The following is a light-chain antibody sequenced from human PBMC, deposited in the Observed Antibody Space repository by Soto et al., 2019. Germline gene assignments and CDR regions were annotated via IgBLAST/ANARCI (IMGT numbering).Light chain of an antibody. CDR1: QSVSSY. Sequence: EIVLTQSPATLSLSPGERATLSCRASQSVSSYLAWYQQKPGQAPRLLIYDASNRATGIPARFSGVGSGKVFTLPFGSLGPEVFAVISSKKGSTCPPLTLGGGTRVEIK. V-gene: IGKV3-11*01. CDR3: KKGSTCPPLT. CDR2: DAS. J-gene: IGKJ4*01.